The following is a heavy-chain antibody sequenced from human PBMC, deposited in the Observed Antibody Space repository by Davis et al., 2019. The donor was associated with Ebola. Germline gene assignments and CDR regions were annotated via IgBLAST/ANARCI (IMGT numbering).Heavy chain of an antibody. V-gene: IGHV3-23*01. Sequence: GESLKISCAASGFTFSNAWMSWVRQAPGKGLEWVSTYGTGADTYYADSVKGRFTISRDNSKNTLYLQMNGLRVEDTAIYYCAKDNRNIWSEVWGQGTMVTVSS. J-gene: IGHJ3*01. CDR1: GFTFSNAW. CDR3: AKDNRNIWSEV. CDR2: GTGADT. D-gene: IGHD2/OR15-2a*01.